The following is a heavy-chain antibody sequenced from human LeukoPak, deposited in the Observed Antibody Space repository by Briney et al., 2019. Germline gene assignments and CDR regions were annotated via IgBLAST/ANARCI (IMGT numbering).Heavy chain of an antibody. D-gene: IGHD3-10*01. V-gene: IGHV4-59*01. CDR2: IYYSGSA. CDR3: ARAGYYHGSGTSPFDY. Sequence: PSETLSLTCTVSGGSISSYYWSWIRQPPGKGLEWIGYIYYSGSANYNPSLTSRVAISIDTSKNQFSLTLSSVTAADTAVYYCARAGYYHGSGTSPFDYWGQGTLVTGSS. J-gene: IGHJ4*02. CDR1: GGSISSYY.